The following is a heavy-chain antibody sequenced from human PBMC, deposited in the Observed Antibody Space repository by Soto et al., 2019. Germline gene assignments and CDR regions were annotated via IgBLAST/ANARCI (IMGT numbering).Heavy chain of an antibody. V-gene: IGHV3-23*01. CDR2: ISGGGGST. CDR1: GFTFSSYA. D-gene: IGHD3-3*01. J-gene: IGHJ5*02. CDR3: AKGAPYYDVWSGSP. Sequence: GSLRLSCAASGFTFSSYAMSWVRQAPGKGLEWVSSISGGGGSTYYADSVKGRFTISRDNSKNTLYLQMNSLRAEDTAVYYCAKGAPYYDVWSGSPWGQGTLVTVSS.